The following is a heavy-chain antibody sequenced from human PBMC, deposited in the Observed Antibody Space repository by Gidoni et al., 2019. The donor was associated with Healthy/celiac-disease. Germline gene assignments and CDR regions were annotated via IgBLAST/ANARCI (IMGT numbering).Heavy chain of an antibody. CDR1: GGSFSGYY. CDR3: ARLLGYCTNGVCYTDNWFDP. CDR2: INHSGST. D-gene: IGHD2-8*01. J-gene: IGHJ5*02. V-gene: IGHV4-34*01. Sequence: QVQLQQWGAGLLKPSETLSLTCAVYGGSFSGYYWSWIRQPPGKGLEWIGEINHSGSTNYNPSLKSRVTISVDTSKNQFSLKLSSVTAADTAVYYCARLLGYCTNGVCYTDNWFDPWGQGTLVTVSS.